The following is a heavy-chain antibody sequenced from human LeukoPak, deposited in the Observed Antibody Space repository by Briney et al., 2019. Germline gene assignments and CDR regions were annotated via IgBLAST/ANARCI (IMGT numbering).Heavy chain of an antibody. V-gene: IGHV4-4*07. CDR3: ARDVNWVAVAGDHNLDAFDI. J-gene: IGHJ3*02. CDR1: GGSISSYY. D-gene: IGHD6-19*01. Sequence: SETLSLTCTVSGGSISSYYWSWIRQPAGKGLEWIGRIYTSGSTNYNPSLKSRVTMSVDTSKNQFSLKLSSVTAADTAVYYCARDVNWVAVAGDHNLDAFDIWGQGTMVTVSS. CDR2: IYTSGST.